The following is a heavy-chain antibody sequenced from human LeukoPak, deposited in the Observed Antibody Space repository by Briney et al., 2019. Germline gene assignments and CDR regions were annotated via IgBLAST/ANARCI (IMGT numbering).Heavy chain of an antibody. CDR1: GGSISSYY. Sequence: PSETLSLTCTVSGGSISSYYWSWIRQPPGKGLEWIGYIYYSGSTNYNPSLKSRVTISVDTSKNQFSLKLSSVTAADTAVYYCARAGGYSYGYVFDDWGQGTLVTVSS. V-gene: IGHV4-59*01. CDR2: IYYSGST. J-gene: IGHJ4*02. CDR3: ARAGGYSYGYVFDD. D-gene: IGHD5-18*01.